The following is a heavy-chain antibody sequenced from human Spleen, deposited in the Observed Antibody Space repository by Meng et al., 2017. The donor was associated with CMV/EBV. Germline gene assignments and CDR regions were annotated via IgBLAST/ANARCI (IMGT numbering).Heavy chain of an antibody. J-gene: IGHJ5*02. CDR1: GGSISSYY. V-gene: IGHV4-59*01. CDR3: ARVGEGGWLVFDP. Sequence: TCNVSGGSISSYYWSWIRQPPGKGMEWIGYIHYSGSTNYNPSLKSRITISVDTSKNQFSLKLSSVTAADTAVYYCARVGEGGWLVFDPWGQGTLVTVSS. CDR2: IHYSGST. D-gene: IGHD3-10*01.